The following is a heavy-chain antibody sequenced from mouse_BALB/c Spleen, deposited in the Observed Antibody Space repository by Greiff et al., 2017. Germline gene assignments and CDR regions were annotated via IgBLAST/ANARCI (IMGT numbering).Heavy chain of an antibody. D-gene: IGHD3-2*01. CDR2: IWGDGST. J-gene: IGHJ4*01. CDR1: GFSLTGYG. CDR3: ARDPRQLGLPYAMDY. V-gene: IGHV2-6-7*01. Sequence: VQVVESGPGLVAPSQSLSITCTVSGFSLTGYGVNWVRQPPGKGLEWLGMIWGDGSTDYNSALKSRLSISKDNSKSQVFLKMNSLQTDDTARYYCARDPRQLGLPYAMDYWGQGTSVTVSS.